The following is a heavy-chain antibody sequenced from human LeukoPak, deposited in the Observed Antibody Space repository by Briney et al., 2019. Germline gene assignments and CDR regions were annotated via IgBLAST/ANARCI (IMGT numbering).Heavy chain of an antibody. D-gene: IGHD1-14*01. CDR3: TKSGPPDPY. J-gene: IGHJ3*01. CDR2: IYNGDNP. CDR1: GLTVSSND. V-gene: IGHV3-53*01. Sequence: GGSLTLSCAASGLTVSSNDMSWVRQAPGQGLEWVSFIYNGDNPYFADSVKGRFTISRDNAKNTLYLQMNTVRAEDTAMYYCTKSGPPDPYWGQGTMVTVSS.